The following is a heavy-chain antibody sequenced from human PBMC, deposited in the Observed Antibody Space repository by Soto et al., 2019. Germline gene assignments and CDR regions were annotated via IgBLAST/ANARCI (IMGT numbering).Heavy chain of an antibody. J-gene: IGHJ4*01. CDR2: IYYSGST. V-gene: IGHV4-30-4*01. D-gene: IGHD4-17*01. Sequence: SETLSVTCTVSGASISSDDYYWSWVRQPPGKGLEWIGYIYYSGSTYYNPSLKSRVTISLDTSKNQFSLNLSSVTAADTAVFYCARGLRRNNYFDYWGQGTLVTVSS. CDR3: ARGLRRNNYFDY. CDR1: GASISSDDYY.